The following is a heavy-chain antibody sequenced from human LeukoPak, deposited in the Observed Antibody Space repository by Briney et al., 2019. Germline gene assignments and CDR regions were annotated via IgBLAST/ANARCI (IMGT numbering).Heavy chain of an antibody. Sequence: GGSLRLSCAASGFTFSSYSMNWVRQAPGKGLEWVSSISSSSSYIYYAGSVKGRFTISRDNAKNSLCLQMNSLRAEDTAVYYCASLPDGYNSFDYWGQGTLVTVSS. CDR2: ISSSSSYI. V-gene: IGHV3-21*04. J-gene: IGHJ4*02. D-gene: IGHD5-12*01. CDR3: ASLPDGYNSFDY. CDR1: GFTFSSYS.